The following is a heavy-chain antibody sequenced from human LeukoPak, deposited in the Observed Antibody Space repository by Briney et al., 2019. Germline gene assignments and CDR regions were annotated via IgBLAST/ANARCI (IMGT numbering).Heavy chain of an antibody. V-gene: IGHV1-2*02. CDR1: GYTFTGYY. CDR3: ARPVTTDHDAFDI. Sequence: ASVKVSCKASGYTFTGYYMHWVRQAPGQGLEWMGWINPNSGGTNYAQKFQGRVTMTRDTSISTAYMELSRLRSDDTAVYYCARPVTTDHDAFDIWGQGTMVTVSP. CDR2: INPNSGGT. J-gene: IGHJ3*02. D-gene: IGHD4-17*01.